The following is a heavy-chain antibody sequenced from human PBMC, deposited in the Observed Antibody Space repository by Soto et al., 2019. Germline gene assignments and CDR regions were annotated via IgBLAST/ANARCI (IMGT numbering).Heavy chain of an antibody. CDR2: IKLDGSER. CDR3: ARGYY. V-gene: IGHV3-7*01. J-gene: IGHJ4*02. D-gene: IGHD2-15*01. Sequence: EVQLVESGGGLVQPGGSPRLSCAASGFTFSSVRSYWMSWVRQAPGKGLEWVANIKLDGSERYYVDSVKGRFTISRDDARNSLYLQMNSLRAEDTAIYYCARGYYWGQGTLVSVSS. CDR1: GFTFSSVRSYW.